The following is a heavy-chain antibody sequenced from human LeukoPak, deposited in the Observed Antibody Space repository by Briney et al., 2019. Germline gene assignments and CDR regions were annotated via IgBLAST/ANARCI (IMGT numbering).Heavy chain of an antibody. J-gene: IGHJ6*02. D-gene: IGHD3/OR15-3a*01. Sequence: GASVKVSCKASGYTFSDYYIHWVRQAPGQGLEWVGWINPNSGGTNYAQKFQGRVTLTGDTSISTAYMELTSLRSDDTAVYYCARVVGNSYDLQRYYYYAMDVWGQGTTVTVSS. CDR2: INPNSGGT. V-gene: IGHV1-2*02. CDR3: ARVVGNSYDLQRYYYYAMDV. CDR1: GYTFSDYY.